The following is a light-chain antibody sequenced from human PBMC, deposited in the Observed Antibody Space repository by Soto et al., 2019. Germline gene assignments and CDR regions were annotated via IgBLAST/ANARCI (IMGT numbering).Light chain of an antibody. CDR2: DVS. CDR3: SSYTSGFYV. Sequence: QSVLTQPASVSGSPGQSITISCTGTSSDAGGYNYVSWYPQHPGKAPNPMIYDVSERPSGVSNRFSGAKSGNTASLTISGLQAEDEADYYCSSYTSGFYVFGTGTKVTVL. CDR1: SSDAGGYNY. V-gene: IGLV2-14*01. J-gene: IGLJ1*01.